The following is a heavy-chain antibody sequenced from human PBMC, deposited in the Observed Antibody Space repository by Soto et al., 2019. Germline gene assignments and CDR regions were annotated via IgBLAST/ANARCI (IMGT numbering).Heavy chain of an antibody. J-gene: IGHJ4*02. Sequence: EVQLLESGGGLVQPGGSLRLSCVASGFTFSRYVMSWVRQAPGKGLEWDSTINSNGDSTYYADSVKGRFTIYRDNSRNSLYLQVNSLRAEDTAVYYCARVPDLDYCSRTSCLYYFDYWGQGAQVNVSS. D-gene: IGHD2-2*01. V-gene: IGHV3-23*01. CDR3: ARVPDLDYCSRTSCLYYFDY. CDR2: INSNGDST. CDR1: GFTFSRYV.